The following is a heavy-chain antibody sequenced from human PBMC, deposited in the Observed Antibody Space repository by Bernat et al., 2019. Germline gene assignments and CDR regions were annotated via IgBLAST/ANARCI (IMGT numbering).Heavy chain of an antibody. CDR1: GFTFSNYG. J-gene: IGHJ4*02. D-gene: IGHD3-22*01. V-gene: IGHV3-30*03. CDR2: ISYDGTNK. CDR3: ARYYDSRGSYYLHDY. Sequence: QMHLVESGGGVVQPGKSVRLSCAASGFTFSNYGMHWVRQAPGKGLEWVAVISYDGTNKYYADSVKGRFTISRDNSNNTLYLQMSGLSPEDTAVYYCARYYDSRGSYYLHDYWGQGTLVTVSS.